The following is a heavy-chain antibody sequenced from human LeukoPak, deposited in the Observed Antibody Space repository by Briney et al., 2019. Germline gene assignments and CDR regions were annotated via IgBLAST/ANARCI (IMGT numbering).Heavy chain of an antibody. CDR2: INSDGSST. CDR3: ARELLSSWYYFDY. J-gene: IGHJ4*02. Sequence: GGSLRLSCAASGFTFRSYWMHWVRQAPGKGLVWVSRINSDGSSTSYADSVKGRFTISRDNAKNTLYLQINSLRAEDTAVYYCARELLSSWYYFDYWGQGTLVTVSS. V-gene: IGHV3-74*01. CDR1: GFTFRSYW. D-gene: IGHD6-13*01.